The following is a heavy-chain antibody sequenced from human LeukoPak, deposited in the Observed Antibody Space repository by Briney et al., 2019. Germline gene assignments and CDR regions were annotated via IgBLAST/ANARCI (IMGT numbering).Heavy chain of an antibody. J-gene: IGHJ4*02. CDR2: INPSGGST. CDR3: ARSCSSTSCYDGGFDY. Sequence: ASVKVSCKASGYTFTSYYMYWVRQAPGQGLEWMGIINPSGGSTSYAQKFQGRVTMTRDTSTSTVYMELSSLRSEDTAVYYCARSCSSTSCYDGGFDYWGQGTLVTVSS. CDR1: GYTFTSYY. V-gene: IGHV1-46*01. D-gene: IGHD2-2*01.